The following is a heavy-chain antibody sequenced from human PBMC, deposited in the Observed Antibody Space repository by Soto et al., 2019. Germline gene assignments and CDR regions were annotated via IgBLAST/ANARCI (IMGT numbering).Heavy chain of an antibody. D-gene: IGHD6-13*01. Sequence: SETLSLTCTVSGGSISSSSYYWGWIRQPPGKGPEWIGSIYYSGSTYYNPSLKSRVTISVDTSKNQFSLKLSSVTAADTAVYYCARHMIAAASSYYFDYWGQGTLVTVSS. J-gene: IGHJ4*02. CDR2: IYYSGST. V-gene: IGHV4-39*01. CDR3: ARHMIAAASSYYFDY. CDR1: GGSISSSSYY.